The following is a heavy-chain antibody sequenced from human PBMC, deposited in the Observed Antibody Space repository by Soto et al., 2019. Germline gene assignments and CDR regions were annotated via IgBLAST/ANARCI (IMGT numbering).Heavy chain of an antibody. V-gene: IGHV4-59*01. D-gene: IGHD3-10*01. CDR2: IYYSGST. Sequence: SETLSLTCTVSGGSISSYYWSWIRQPPGKGLEWIGYIYYSGSTNYNPSLKSRVTISVDTSKNQFSLKLSSVTAADTAVYYCARDKGMTTYYYYGMDVWGQGTTVTVSS. CDR1: GGSISSYY. J-gene: IGHJ6*02. CDR3: ARDKGMTTYYYYGMDV.